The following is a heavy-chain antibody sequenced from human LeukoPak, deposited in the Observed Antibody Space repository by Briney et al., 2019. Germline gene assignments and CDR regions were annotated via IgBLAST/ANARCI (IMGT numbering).Heavy chain of an antibody. CDR1: GGSISSSSYC. J-gene: IGHJ5*02. Sequence: TSETLSLTCTVSGGSISSSSYCWGWTRPPPGQGLDWVGSIYYSGSTYYNPSLNSRVTISVDTSKNQFSLKLSSVTAADAAEYYCARLIVVVIASWFDPWGQGTLVTVSS. V-gene: IGHV4-39*01. D-gene: IGHD2-21*01. CDR2: IYYSGST. CDR3: ARLIVVVIASWFDP.